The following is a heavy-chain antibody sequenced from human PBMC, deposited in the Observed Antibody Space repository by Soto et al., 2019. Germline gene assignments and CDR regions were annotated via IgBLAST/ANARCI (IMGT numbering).Heavy chain of an antibody. Sequence: TLSLTCTVSGGSISSSSYYWGWIRQPPGKGLEWIGSIYYSGSTYYNPSLKSRVTISVDTSKNQFSLKLSSVTAADTAVYYCARGAIKYYYDSSGYSDFNGAFDIWGQGTMVTVSS. CDR1: GGSISSSSYY. CDR3: ARGAIKYYYDSSGYSDFNGAFDI. V-gene: IGHV4-39*01. CDR2: IYYSGST. J-gene: IGHJ3*02. D-gene: IGHD3-22*01.